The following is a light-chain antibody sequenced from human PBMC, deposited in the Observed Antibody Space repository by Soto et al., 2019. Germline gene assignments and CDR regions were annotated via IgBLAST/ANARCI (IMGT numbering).Light chain of an antibody. CDR1: QSVSSSY. Sequence: EIVLTQSPGTLSLSPGERATLSCRASQSVSSSYLAWYQQKPGQAPRLLIYGASSRATGIPDRFSGSGSGTDFTLTISRLESEDFAVYYCQQYGSSPPITFGQGTRLESK. CDR2: GAS. V-gene: IGKV3-20*01. J-gene: IGKJ5*01. CDR3: QQYGSSPPIT.